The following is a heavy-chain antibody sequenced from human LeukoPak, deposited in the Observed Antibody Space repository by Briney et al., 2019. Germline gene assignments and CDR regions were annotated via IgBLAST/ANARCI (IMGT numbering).Heavy chain of an antibody. V-gene: IGHV3-74*03. D-gene: IGHD6-19*01. Sequence: SGGSLRLSCAASGFTFRSYWMHWVRQAPGKGLVWVSRINSDGYSTKYADSVKGRFTISRDNGKNTLYLQMNSLKVEDTAAYYCARAGSGSYNSFDYWGQGILVTVSS. CDR3: ARAGSGSYNSFDY. J-gene: IGHJ4*02. CDR2: INSDGYST. CDR1: GFTFRSYW.